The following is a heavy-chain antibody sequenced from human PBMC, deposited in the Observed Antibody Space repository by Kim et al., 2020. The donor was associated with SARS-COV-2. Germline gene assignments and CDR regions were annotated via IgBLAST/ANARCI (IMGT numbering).Heavy chain of an antibody. CDR1: GGSISSSSYY. J-gene: IGHJ4*02. CDR2: IYYSGST. Sequence: SETLSLTCTVSGGSISSSSYYWGWIRQPPGKGLECIGSIYYSGSTYYNPSLKSRVTISVDTSKNQFSLKLSSVTAADTAVYYCARQGRVGTIIAVAGSFDYWGQGTLVTVSS. CDR3: ARQGRVGTIIAVAGSFDY. D-gene: IGHD6-19*01. V-gene: IGHV4-39*01.